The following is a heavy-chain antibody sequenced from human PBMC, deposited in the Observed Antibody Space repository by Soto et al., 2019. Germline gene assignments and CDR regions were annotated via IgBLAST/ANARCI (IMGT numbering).Heavy chain of an antibody. CDR1: GGSISSSSYY. CDR2: IYYSGST. J-gene: IGHJ6*02. CDR3: ARLTLNIAARLYYGMDV. Sequence: SETLSLTCTVSGGSISSSSYYWGWIRQPPGKGLEWIGSIYYSGSTYYNPSLKSRVTISVDTSKNQFSLKLSSVAAADTAVYYCARLTLNIAARLYYGMDVWGQGTTVTVSS. D-gene: IGHD6-6*01. V-gene: IGHV4-39*01.